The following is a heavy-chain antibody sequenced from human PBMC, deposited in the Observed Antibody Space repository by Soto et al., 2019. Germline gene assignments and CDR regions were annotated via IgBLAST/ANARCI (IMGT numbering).Heavy chain of an antibody. D-gene: IGHD3-9*01. CDR2: INAGNGNT. J-gene: IGHJ6*02. CDR3: ARGGILTVYYYYGMDV. Sequence: ASVKVSCKASGYTFTSYAMHWVRQAPGQRLEWMGWINAGNGNTKYSQKFQGRVTITRDTSASTAYMELSSLRSEDTAVYYCARGGILTVYYYYGMDVWGQGTTVTVSS. CDR1: GYTFTSYA. V-gene: IGHV1-3*01.